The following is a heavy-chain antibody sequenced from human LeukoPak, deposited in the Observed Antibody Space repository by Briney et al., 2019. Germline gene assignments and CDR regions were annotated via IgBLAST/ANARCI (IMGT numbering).Heavy chain of an antibody. V-gene: IGHV3-7*01. CDR1: GFTVSSNS. CDR2: IKQDGSEK. Sequence: GGSLRLSCTVPGFTVSSNSMSWVRQAPGKGLEWVADIKQDGSEKYYVDSVKGRFTISRDNAKNSLYLQMNSLRAEDTAVYYCARDGYSSGWYAFDYWGQGTLVTVSS. D-gene: IGHD6-19*01. CDR3: ARDGYSSGWYAFDY. J-gene: IGHJ4*02.